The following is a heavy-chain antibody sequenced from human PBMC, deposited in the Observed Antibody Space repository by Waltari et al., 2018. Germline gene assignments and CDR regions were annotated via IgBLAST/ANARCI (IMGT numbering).Heavy chain of an antibody. Sequence: QVQLQESGPGLVKPAGTLYLTCTVSGGSISSRNWWTWVRQPPGKGLEWIGEVYHNGNTNYNPSLKSRLTMSVDTSKNQFSLKLTSVTAADTAVYYCARVGWVGYEWSDYYYGLDVWGQGTTVTVSS. J-gene: IGHJ6*02. CDR1: GGSISSRNW. D-gene: IGHD3-3*01. CDR2: VYHNGNT. CDR3: ARVGWVGYEWSDYYYGLDV. V-gene: IGHV4-4*02.